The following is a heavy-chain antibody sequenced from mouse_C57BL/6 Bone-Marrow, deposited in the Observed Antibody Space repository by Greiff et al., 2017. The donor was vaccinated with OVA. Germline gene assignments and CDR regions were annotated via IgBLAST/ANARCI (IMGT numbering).Heavy chain of an antibody. Sequence: EVQLVESGPELVKPGASVKIPCKASGYTFTDYNMDWVKQSHGKSLEWIGDINPNNGGTIYNQKFKGKATLTVDKSSSTAYMELRSLTSEDTAVYYCARSKYDGYPFYAMDYWGQGTSVTVSS. CDR3: ARSKYDGYPFYAMDY. CDR1: GYTFTDYN. CDR2: INPNNGGT. J-gene: IGHJ4*01. D-gene: IGHD2-3*01. V-gene: IGHV1-18*01.